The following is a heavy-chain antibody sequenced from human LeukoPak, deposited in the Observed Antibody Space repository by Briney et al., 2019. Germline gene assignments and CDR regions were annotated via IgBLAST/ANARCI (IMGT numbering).Heavy chain of an antibody. V-gene: IGHV4-4*07. CDR3: AKGVRYRYYDILTGLRYNWFDP. D-gene: IGHD3-9*01. J-gene: IGHJ5*02. CDR1: GGSISSYY. Sequence: SETLSLTCTVSGGSISSYYWSWIRQPAGKGLEWIGRIYTSGSTNYNPSLKSRVTISVDTSKNQFSLKLSSVTAADTAVYYCAKGVRYRYYDILTGLRYNWFDPWGQGTLVTVSS. CDR2: IYTSGST.